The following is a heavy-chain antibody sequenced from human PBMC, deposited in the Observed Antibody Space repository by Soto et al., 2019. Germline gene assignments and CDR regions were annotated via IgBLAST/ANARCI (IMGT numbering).Heavy chain of an antibody. J-gene: IGHJ4*02. Sequence: GASVKVSCKASGGTFSSYAISWVRQAPGQGLEWMGGIIPIFGTANYAQKFQGRVTITADESTSTAYMELSSLRSEDTAVYYCATSQGRILSGSGSRRPWISPFDYWGQGTLVTVAS. D-gene: IGHD3-10*01. V-gene: IGHV1-69*13. CDR2: IIPIFGTA. CDR3: ATSQGRILSGSGSRRPWISPFDY. CDR1: GGTFSSYA.